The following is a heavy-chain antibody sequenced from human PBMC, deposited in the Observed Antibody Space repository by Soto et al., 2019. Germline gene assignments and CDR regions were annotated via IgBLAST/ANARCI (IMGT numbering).Heavy chain of an antibody. D-gene: IGHD3-22*01. CDR1: GFTFSSYA. V-gene: IGHV3-23*01. Sequence: GGSLRLSCAASGFTFSSYAMSWVRQAPGKGLEWVSAISGSGGSTYYADSVKGRFTISRDNSKNTLYLQMNSLRAEDTAVYYCARSFSIGYRRGPVLWGQGTLVTVSS. J-gene: IGHJ4*02. CDR3: ARSFSIGYRRGPVL. CDR2: ISGSGGST.